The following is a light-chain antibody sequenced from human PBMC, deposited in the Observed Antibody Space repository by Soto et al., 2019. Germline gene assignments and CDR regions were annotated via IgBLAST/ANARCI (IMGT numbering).Light chain of an antibody. CDR2: EVN. Sequence: QSALTQPASVSGSPGQSITISCTGTSSDIGSYDLVSWYQQHPGKAPKLIIYEVNKRPSGVSNRFSASKSGNTASLTISGLQAEHEADYYCRSFAGSPWVFGGGTQLTVL. V-gene: IGLV2-23*02. CDR1: SSDIGSYDL. CDR3: RSFAGSPWV. J-gene: IGLJ3*02.